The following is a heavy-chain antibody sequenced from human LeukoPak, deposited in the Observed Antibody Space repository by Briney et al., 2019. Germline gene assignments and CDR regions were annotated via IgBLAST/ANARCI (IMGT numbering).Heavy chain of an antibody. Sequence: GGSLRLSCAASGFTFSSYDMHWVRHATGKGLEWVSAIGTAGDTYYSGSVKGRFTISRENAKNSLYLQMNSLRAGDTAVYYCARDRGRFREYYFDYWGQGTLVTVSS. CDR3: ARDRGRFREYYFDY. V-gene: IGHV3-13*01. CDR2: IGTAGDT. CDR1: GFTFSSYD. J-gene: IGHJ4*02. D-gene: IGHD3-10*01.